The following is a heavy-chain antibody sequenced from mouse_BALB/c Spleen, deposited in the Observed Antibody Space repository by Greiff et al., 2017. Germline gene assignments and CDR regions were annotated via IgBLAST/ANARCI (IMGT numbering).Heavy chain of an antibody. CDR2: ISDGGSYT. J-gene: IGHJ3*01. Sequence: EVKVVESGGGLVKPGGSLKLSCAASGFTFSDYYMYWVRQTPEKRLEWVATISDGGSYTYYPDSVKGRFTISRDNAKNNLYLQMSSLKSEDTAMYYCARDLGDYDDYWGQGTLVTVSA. D-gene: IGHD2-4*01. CDR3: ARDLGDYDDY. V-gene: IGHV5-4*02. CDR1: GFTFSDYY.